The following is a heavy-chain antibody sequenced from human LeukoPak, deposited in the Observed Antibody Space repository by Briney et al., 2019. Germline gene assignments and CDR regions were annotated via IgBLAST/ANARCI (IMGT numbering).Heavy chain of an antibody. D-gene: IGHD5-18*01. CDR1: GFTFSGYG. V-gene: IGHV3-30*02. CDR2: IRLDGSDE. J-gene: IGHJ4*02. Sequence: GGSLRLSCAASGFTFSGYGMHWVRQAPGKGLEWVAFIRLDGSDEYYGDSVKGRFTISRDNSKNTLYPQMNSLRPEDTAVYYCARDHSQNFDYWGQGTLVTVSS. CDR3: ARDHSQNFDY.